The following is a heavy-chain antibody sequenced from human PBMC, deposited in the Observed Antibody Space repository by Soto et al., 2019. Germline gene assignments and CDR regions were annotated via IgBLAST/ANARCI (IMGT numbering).Heavy chain of an antibody. J-gene: IGHJ4*02. CDR3: AKPPSIAAGSFDY. D-gene: IGHD6-6*01. Sequence: PGGSLRLSCAASGFTFSSYGMHWVRQAPGKGLEWVAVISYDGSNKYYADSVKGRFTISRDNSKNTLYLQMNSLRAEDTAVYYCAKPPSIAAGSFDYWGQGTLVTVSS. V-gene: IGHV3-30*18. CDR2: ISYDGSNK. CDR1: GFTFSSYG.